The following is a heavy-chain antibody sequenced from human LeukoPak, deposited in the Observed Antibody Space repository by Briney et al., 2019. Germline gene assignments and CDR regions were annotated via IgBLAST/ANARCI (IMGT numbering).Heavy chain of an antibody. CDR2: IIPILGTA. CDR3: ASPLRYFDWLPDYYYGMDV. V-gene: IGHV1-69*04. CDR1: GGTFSSYA. Sequence: SVKVSCKASGGTFSSYAISWVRQAPGQGLEWMGRIIPILGTANYAQKFQGRVTITADKSTSTAYMELSSLRSEDTAVYYCASPLRYFDWLPDYYYGMDVWGQGTTVTVSS. J-gene: IGHJ6*02. D-gene: IGHD3-9*01.